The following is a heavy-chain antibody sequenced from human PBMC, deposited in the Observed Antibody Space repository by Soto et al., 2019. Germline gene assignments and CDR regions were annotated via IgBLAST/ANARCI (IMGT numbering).Heavy chain of an antibody. CDR3: ARGGSYYLDL. CDR1: GFTFSTSW. V-gene: IGHV3-74*01. D-gene: IGHD3-10*01. J-gene: IGHJ5*02. CDR2: MNSDGTTI. Sequence: EVQLVESGGGLLQPGGSLRLSCAVSGFTFSTSWMHWVRQGPGEGPVWVSRMNSDGTTINYADSVMGRFSMSRDNAKNTLYLQMNSLRAEDTAVYYCARGGSYYLDLWGQGTLLTVSA.